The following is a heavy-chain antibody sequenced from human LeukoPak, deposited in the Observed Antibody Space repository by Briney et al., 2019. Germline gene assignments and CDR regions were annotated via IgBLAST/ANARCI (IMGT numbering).Heavy chain of an antibody. CDR2: ISGSGGST. V-gene: IGHV3-23*01. D-gene: IGHD1-26*01. CDR1: GFTFSSYA. CDR3: AQERSGSYWIWFDP. J-gene: IGHJ5*02. Sequence: GGSLRLSCAASGFTFSSYAMSWVRQAPGKGLEWVSAISGSGGSTYYADSVKGRFTISRDNSKNTPYLQMNSLRAEDTAVYYCAQERSGSYWIWFDPWGQGTLVTVSS.